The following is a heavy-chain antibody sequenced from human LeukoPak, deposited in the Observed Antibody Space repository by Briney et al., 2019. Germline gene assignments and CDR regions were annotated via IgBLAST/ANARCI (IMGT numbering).Heavy chain of an antibody. J-gene: IGHJ4*02. D-gene: IGHD2/OR15-2a*01. CDR2: ISTDSDYI. CDR3: VRASYSTTWYLDS. V-gene: IGHV3-21*01. Sequence: GGSLRLSCAVSGFTLSRYSMNWVRQAPGKGLVWVCAISTDSDYIYYGDSVKGRFTVSRDNAKNSLYLQMNSLRAEDTALYYCVRASYSTTWYLDSWGQGTLVTVSS. CDR1: GFTLSRYS.